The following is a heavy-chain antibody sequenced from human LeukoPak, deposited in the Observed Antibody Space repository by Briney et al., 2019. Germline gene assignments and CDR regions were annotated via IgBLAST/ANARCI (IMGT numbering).Heavy chain of an antibody. Sequence: GRSLRLSCAASGFTFSSYAMHWVRQAPGKRLEWVAVISYDGSNKYYADPVKGRFTISRDNSKNKLYLQMNSLRAEDTAVYYCARGPPGYYYYYMDVWGKGTTVTVSS. CDR3: ARGPPGYYYYYMDV. V-gene: IGHV3-30*04. CDR1: GFTFSSYA. J-gene: IGHJ6*03. CDR2: ISYDGSNK.